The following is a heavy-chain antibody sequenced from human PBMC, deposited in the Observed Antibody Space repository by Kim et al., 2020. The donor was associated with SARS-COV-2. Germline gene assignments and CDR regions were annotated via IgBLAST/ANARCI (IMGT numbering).Heavy chain of an antibody. J-gene: IGHJ5*02. CDR1: GYTFTTYG. CDR2: MNPNSGNA. D-gene: IGHD1-26*01. CDR3: TRVIVGASIPWFDP. V-gene: IGHV1-8*01. Sequence: ASVKVSCKASGYTFTTYGINWVRQAAGQGLEWMGWMNPNSGNAGYSQKFQGRGTMTRDTSISTAYMELSSLRSEDTAVYYCTRVIVGASIPWFDPWGQGTLVTVTS.